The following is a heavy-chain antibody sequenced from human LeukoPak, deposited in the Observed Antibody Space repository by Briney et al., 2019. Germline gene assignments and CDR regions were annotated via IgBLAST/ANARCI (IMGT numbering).Heavy chain of an antibody. V-gene: IGHV1-24*01. Sequence: ASVNVSCKVSGYTLTELSMHWVRQAPGKGLEWMGGFDPEDGETIYAQKFQGRVTMTEDTSTDTAYMELSSLRSEDTAVYYCATVQYYDSSGYRYDYWGQGTLVTVSS. CDR3: ATVQYYDSSGYRYDY. CDR1: GYTLTELS. D-gene: IGHD3-22*01. CDR2: FDPEDGET. J-gene: IGHJ4*02.